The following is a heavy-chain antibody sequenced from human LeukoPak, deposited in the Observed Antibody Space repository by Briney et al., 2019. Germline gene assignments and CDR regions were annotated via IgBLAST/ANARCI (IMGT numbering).Heavy chain of an antibody. J-gene: IGHJ5*02. D-gene: IGHD3-9*01. CDR3: ARGITYYDILTGYLNWFDP. V-gene: IGHV1-46*01. CDR2: INPSGGST. CDR1: GYTFTSYY. Sequence: ASVKVSCKASGYTFTSYYMHWVRQAPGQGLEWMGIINPSGGSTSYAQKFQGRVTMTRDTSTGTVYMELSSLRSEDTAVYYCARGITYYDILTGYLNWFDPWGQGTLVTVSS.